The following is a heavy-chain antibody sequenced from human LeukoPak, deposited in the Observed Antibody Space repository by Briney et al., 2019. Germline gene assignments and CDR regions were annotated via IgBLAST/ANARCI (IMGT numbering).Heavy chain of an antibody. V-gene: IGHV1-2*02. J-gene: IGHJ4*02. Sequence: ASVKVSCKASGYTFTGYYMHWVRQAPGQGLEWMGWINPNSGGTNYAQKFQGRVTMTRDTSISTAYMELSRLRSDDTAVYYCARALRYYGSGSSWINYWGQGTLVTVSS. CDR1: GYTFTGYY. CDR3: ARALRYYGSGSSWINY. CDR2: INPNSGGT. D-gene: IGHD3-10*01.